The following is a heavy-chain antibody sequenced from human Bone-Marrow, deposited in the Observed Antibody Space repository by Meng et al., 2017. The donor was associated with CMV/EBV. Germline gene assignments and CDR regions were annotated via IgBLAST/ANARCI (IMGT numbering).Heavy chain of an antibody. Sequence: SVKVSCKASGGTFSSYAISWVRQAPGQGLEWMGGIIPIFGTANYAQKFQGRVTITTDESTSTAYMELRSLRSDDTAVYYCARDTGIYSSSATGYWGQGTLVTVSS. CDR1: GGTFSSYA. J-gene: IGHJ4*02. V-gene: IGHV1-69*05. CDR2: IIPIFGTA. D-gene: IGHD6-13*01. CDR3: ARDTGIYSSSATGY.